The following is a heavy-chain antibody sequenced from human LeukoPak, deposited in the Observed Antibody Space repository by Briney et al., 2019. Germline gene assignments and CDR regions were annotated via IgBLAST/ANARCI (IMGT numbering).Heavy chain of an antibody. CDR3: ARATVGWELWVY. CDR2: ISTYNDNT. D-gene: IGHD4-23*01. CDR1: NYTFTNYG. V-gene: IGHV1-18*01. J-gene: IGHJ4*02. Sequence: ASVKVSCKTSNYTFTNYGITWVRQAPGQGPEWLGWISTYNDNTYYAQKFQGRVTMTTDTSTSTAYMELMSLTSDDTAVYYCARATVGWELWVYWGQGTLVTVSS.